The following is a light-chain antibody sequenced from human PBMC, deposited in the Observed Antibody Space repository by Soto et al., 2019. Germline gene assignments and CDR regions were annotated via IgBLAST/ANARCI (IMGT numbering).Light chain of an antibody. J-gene: IGKJ1*01. CDR1: RTVFYTSNNKNY. V-gene: IGKV4-1*01. CDR2: WAS. CDR3: QQYSGPPCT. Sequence: DIVMTQSPDSLAVSLGERATINCKSSRTVFYTSNNKNYLAWYQQKPGQPPKLLLYWASTRQSGVPDRVSGSGSGTHFTLTISSLQAEDVAVYYCQQYSGPPCTFGQGTKVEIK.